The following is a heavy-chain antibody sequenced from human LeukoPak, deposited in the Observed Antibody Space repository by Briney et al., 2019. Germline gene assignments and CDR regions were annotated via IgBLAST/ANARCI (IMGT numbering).Heavy chain of an antibody. V-gene: IGHV4-59*01. J-gene: IGHJ4*02. Sequence: PSETLSLTCTVSGGSISSYYWSWIRQPPGKGLEWIGYNYYSGSTNYNPSLKSRVTISVDTSKNQFSLKLSSVTAADTAVYYCARDLDYWGQGTLVTVSS. CDR2: NYYSGST. CDR1: GGSISSYY. CDR3: ARDLDY.